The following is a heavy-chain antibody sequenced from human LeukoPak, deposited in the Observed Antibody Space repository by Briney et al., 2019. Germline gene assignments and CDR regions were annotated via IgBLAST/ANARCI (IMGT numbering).Heavy chain of an antibody. CDR3: ARSWFDP. Sequence: TSETLSLTCTVSGGSVSSGSYYWGWIRQPPGKGLEWIGSIYYGGTTYYSPSLKSRVTISIDTSKNQFFLDLSSVTAADTAIYYCARSWFDPWGQGILVTVSS. CDR1: GGSVSSGSYY. CDR2: IYYGGTT. J-gene: IGHJ5*02. V-gene: IGHV4-39*01.